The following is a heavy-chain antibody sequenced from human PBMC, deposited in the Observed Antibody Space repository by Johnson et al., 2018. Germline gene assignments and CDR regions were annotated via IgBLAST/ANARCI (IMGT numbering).Heavy chain of an antibody. D-gene: IGHD3-22*01. CDR3: ARRRYYDSSGYRGVDAFDI. Sequence: VQLVESGAEVKKPGESLKISCKGSGHSFTTYWIGWVRQMPGKGLEWMGLIYPGDSDTRYSPSFQRQVTIAADKSISTAYLQWSSLKASDTAMYYCARRRYYDSSGYRGVDAFDIWGQGTMVTVSS. CDR1: GHSFTTYW. CDR2: IYPGDSDT. J-gene: IGHJ3*02. V-gene: IGHV5-51*01.